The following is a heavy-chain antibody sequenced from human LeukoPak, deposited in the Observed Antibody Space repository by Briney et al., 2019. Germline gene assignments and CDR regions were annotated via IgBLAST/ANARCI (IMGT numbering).Heavy chain of an antibody. CDR2: ISGFNT. V-gene: IGHV3-23*01. Sequence: PGGSLRLSCTTSGFAFSNYAMNWVRQALGKGPEWVSGISGFNTYYADSVKGRFTIFRVNSKNVLYLQMDRLRAEDTAVYSCAKDVCTSPRCLLYFDSWGQGTLVTVSS. D-gene: IGHD2-8*01. CDR1: GFAFSNYA. CDR3: AKDVCTSPRCLLYFDS. J-gene: IGHJ4*02.